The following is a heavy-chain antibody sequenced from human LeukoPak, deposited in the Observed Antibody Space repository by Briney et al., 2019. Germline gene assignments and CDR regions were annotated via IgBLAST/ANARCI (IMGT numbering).Heavy chain of an antibody. CDR3: ARECYDGSLDAFDI. J-gene: IGHJ3*02. D-gene: IGHD3-22*01. Sequence: PSETLSLTCTVSGGSISSSSYYWGWIRQPPGKGLEWIGSIYYSGSTYYNPSLKSRVTISVDTSKNQFSLKLSSVTAADTAVYYCARECYDGSLDAFDIWGQGTMVTVSS. CDR1: GGSISSSSYY. V-gene: IGHV4-39*02. CDR2: IYYSGST.